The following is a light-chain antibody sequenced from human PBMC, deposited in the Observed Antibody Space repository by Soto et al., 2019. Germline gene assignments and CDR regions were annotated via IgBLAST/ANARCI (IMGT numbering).Light chain of an antibody. Sequence: AIRMTQSPSSLSASTGDRVTITFRASQGISSYLAWYQQKPGKAPKLLIYAASTLQSGVPSRFSGSVSGTDFTLTISCLQSEDFATYYCQQYYSYPGTFGTGTKVDIK. CDR1: QGISSY. V-gene: IGKV1-8*01. J-gene: IGKJ3*01. CDR3: QQYYSYPGT. CDR2: AAS.